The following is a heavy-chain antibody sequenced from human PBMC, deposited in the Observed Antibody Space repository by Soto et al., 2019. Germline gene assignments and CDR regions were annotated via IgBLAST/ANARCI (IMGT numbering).Heavy chain of an antibody. V-gene: IGHV1-3*01. D-gene: IGHD3-16*01. Sequence: QVQLVQSGAELKKPGASVKVSCKASGYTFTSYAMHWVRQAPGQRLEWMGWINAGNGNTKYSQKFQDRVTITRDTSTSTAYMELSCLRSEDTAHYYCAIQMGEGDFYYWGQGSLVSVSS. J-gene: IGHJ4*02. CDR2: INAGNGNT. CDR1: GYTFTSYA. CDR3: AIQMGEGDFYY.